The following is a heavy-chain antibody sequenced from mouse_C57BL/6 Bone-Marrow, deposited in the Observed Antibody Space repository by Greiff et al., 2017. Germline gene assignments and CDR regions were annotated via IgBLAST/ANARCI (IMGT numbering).Heavy chain of an antibody. CDR3: ARERGLWLRLDY. CDR2: IYPGDGDT. Sequence: VQLQQSGPELVKPGASVKISCKASGYAFSSSWMNWVKQRPGKGLEWIGRIYPGDGDTNYNGKFKGKATLTADKSSSTAYMQLSSLTSEDSAVYFCARERGLWLRLDYWGQGTTLTVSS. CDR1: GYAFSSSW. V-gene: IGHV1-82*01. D-gene: IGHD2-2*01. J-gene: IGHJ2*01.